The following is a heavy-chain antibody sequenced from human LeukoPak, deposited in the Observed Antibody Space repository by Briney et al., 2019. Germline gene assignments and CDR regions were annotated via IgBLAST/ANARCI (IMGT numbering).Heavy chain of an antibody. CDR3: ARAEGMITFGGVIVRYYFDY. CDR1: GYTFTGYY. CDR2: INPNSGGT. D-gene: IGHD3-16*02. Sequence: ASVKVSCKASGYTFTGYYMHWVRQAPGQGLEWMGWINPNSGGTNYAQKFQGRVTMTRDTSISTAYMELSRLRSEDTAVYYCARAEGMITFGGVIVRYYFDYWGQGTLVTVSS. J-gene: IGHJ4*02. V-gene: IGHV1-2*02.